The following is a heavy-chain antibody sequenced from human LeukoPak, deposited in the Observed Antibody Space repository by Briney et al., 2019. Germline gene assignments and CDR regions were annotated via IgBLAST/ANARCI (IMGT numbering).Heavy chain of an antibody. CDR1: GFTFSSYE. CDR3: ARQPAGDYTPWYYYSYMDV. D-gene: IGHD4-17*01. J-gene: IGHJ6*03. V-gene: IGHV3-48*03. CDR2: ISSSGSTI. Sequence: GGSLRLSCAASGFTFSSYEMNWVRRAPGKGLEWVSYISSSGSTIYYADSVKGRFTISRDNAKNSLYLQMNSLRAEDTAVYYCARQPAGDYTPWYYYSYMDVWGKGTTVTVSS.